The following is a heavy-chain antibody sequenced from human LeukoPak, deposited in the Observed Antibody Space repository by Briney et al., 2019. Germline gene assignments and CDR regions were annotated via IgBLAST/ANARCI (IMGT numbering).Heavy chain of an antibody. D-gene: IGHD5-24*01. Sequence: ASVKVSCKGSGYTFSSYGISWVRQAPGQGLEWMGWISTYNGNTNYAQKLQGRVTMTTDTSTSTAYMELRSLRSDDTAVYYCAKARRDGYNYDYWGQGTLVTVSS. CDR1: GYTFSSYG. V-gene: IGHV1-18*01. CDR3: AKARRDGYNYDY. CDR2: ISTYNGNT. J-gene: IGHJ4*02.